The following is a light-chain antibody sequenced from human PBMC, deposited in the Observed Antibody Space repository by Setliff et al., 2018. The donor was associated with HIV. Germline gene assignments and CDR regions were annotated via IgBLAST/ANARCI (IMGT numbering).Light chain of an antibody. CDR3: CSYAGTYTYI. CDR2: DVS. Sequence: SSDVGTYNYVSWYQQHPGRAPKLILFDVSKRPSGVPDRFSGSKSGDTASLTISGLQSEDEADYYCCSYAGTYTYIFGSGTKVTVL. J-gene: IGLJ1*01. CDR1: SSDVGTYNY. V-gene: IGLV2-11*03.